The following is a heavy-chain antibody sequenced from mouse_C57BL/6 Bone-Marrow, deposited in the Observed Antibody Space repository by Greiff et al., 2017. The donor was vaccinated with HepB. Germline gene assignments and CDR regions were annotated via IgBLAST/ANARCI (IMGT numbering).Heavy chain of an antibody. CDR1: GFTFSDYY. D-gene: IGHD2-4*01. CDR3: ARHDDYEGDY. J-gene: IGHJ2*01. CDR2: ISNGGGST. V-gene: IGHV5-12*01. Sequence: EVKLMESGGGLVQPGGSLKLSCAASGFTFSDYYMYWVRQTPEKRLEWVAYISNGGGSTYYPDTVKGRFTISRDNAKNTLYLQMSRLKSEDTAMYYCARHDDYEGDYWGQGTTLTVSS.